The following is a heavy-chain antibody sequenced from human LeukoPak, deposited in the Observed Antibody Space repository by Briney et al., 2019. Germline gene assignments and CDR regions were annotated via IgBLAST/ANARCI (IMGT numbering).Heavy chain of an antibody. CDR1: GGTFSSYA. CDR2: IIPIFGTA. J-gene: IGHJ6*02. V-gene: IGHV1-69*13. CDR3: AMGTMVSGFYYYYGMDV. Sequence: SVKVSCKASGGTFSSYAISWVRQAPGRGLEWMGGIIPIFGTANYAQKFQGRVTITADESTSTAYMELSSLRSEDTAVYYCAMGTMVSGFYYYYGMDVWGQGTTVTVSS. D-gene: IGHD3-10*01.